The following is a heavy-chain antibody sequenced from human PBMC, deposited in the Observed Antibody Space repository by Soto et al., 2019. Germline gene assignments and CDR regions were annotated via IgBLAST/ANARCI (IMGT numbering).Heavy chain of an antibody. Sequence: HPGGSLRLSCATSGFILSDCVMNWVCQAPGKGLEWVSYISSSSSVIDYADSVKGRFTVSRDNARNSLYLQMNSLRAEDTAVYYCARDLSWGSNWYYYMDVWGKGTTVTVSS. CDR1: GFILSDCV. CDR2: ISSSSSVI. D-gene: IGHD7-27*01. CDR3: ARDLSWGSNWYYYMDV. V-gene: IGHV3-48*01. J-gene: IGHJ6*03.